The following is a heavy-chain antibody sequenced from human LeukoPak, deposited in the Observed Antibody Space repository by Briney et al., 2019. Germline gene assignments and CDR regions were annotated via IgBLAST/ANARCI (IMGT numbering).Heavy chain of an antibody. CDR3: SRDFNGRNDF. J-gene: IGHJ4*02. V-gene: IGHV3-74*01. D-gene: IGHD1-14*01. Sequence: PGGSLRLSCAASGFTFSSNWMHWVRQGPGKGLVWVSRINPDGSRTDYAESVKGRFTISRDSAKNTLSLEMNSLGDEDTAVYYCSRDFNGRNDFWGQGTLVTASS. CDR2: INPDGSRT. CDR1: GFTFSSNW.